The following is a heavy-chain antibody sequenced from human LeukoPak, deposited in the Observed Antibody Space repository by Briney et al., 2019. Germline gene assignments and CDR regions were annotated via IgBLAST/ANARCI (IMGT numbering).Heavy chain of an antibody. V-gene: IGHV4-39*07. Sequence: SETLSLTCTVSGGSISSSSYYWGWIRQPPGKGLEWIGSIYYSGSTYYNPSLKSRVTISVDTSKTQFSLQLSSVTAADTAVYYCARQSLKAVAGTRRAFDIWGQGTMVTVSS. CDR1: GGSISSSSYY. CDR2: IYYSGST. J-gene: IGHJ3*02. CDR3: ARQSLKAVAGTRRAFDI. D-gene: IGHD6-19*01.